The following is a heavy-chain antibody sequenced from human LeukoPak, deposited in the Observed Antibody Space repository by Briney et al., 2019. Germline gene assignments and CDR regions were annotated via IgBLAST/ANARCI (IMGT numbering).Heavy chain of an antibody. CDR1: GYTFTGYY. CDR2: INPNSGGT. Sequence: ASVKVSCKASGYTFTGYYMHWVRQAPGQGLEWMGWINPNSGGTNYAQKFQGRVTMTRDTSVSTAYMELSRLRSDDTAVYYCARIRTDILTGYYTNWFDPWGQGTLVTVSS. CDR3: ARIRTDILTGYYTNWFDP. V-gene: IGHV1-2*02. J-gene: IGHJ5*02. D-gene: IGHD3-9*01.